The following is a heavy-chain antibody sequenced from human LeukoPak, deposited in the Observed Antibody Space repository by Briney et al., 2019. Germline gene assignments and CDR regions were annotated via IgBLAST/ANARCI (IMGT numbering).Heavy chain of an antibody. CDR1: GYTFTAHY. CDR2: INPNSGDT. CDR3: AREEDYVADY. V-gene: IGHV1-2*06. Sequence: GASVKVSCKASGYTFTAHYLHWVRQAPGQGLEWMGRINPNSGDTVYAQKFQGRVTMTGDTSISTTYMELSRLRSDDTAVYYCAREEDYVADYWGQGTLVTVSP. J-gene: IGHJ4*02. D-gene: IGHD3-10*02.